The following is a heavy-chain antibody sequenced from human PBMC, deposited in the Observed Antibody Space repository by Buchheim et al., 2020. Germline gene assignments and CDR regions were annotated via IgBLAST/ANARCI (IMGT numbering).Heavy chain of an antibody. V-gene: IGHV1-69*06. CDR1: GGTFSSYA. J-gene: IGHJ6*02. CDR2: IIPIFGTA. Sequence: QVQLVQSGAEVKKPGSSVKVSCKASGGTFSSYAISWVRQAPGQGLEWMGGIIPIFGTANYAQTFQGGVTITADKSTSTAYMELSSLRSEDTAVYYCASRFRYYYDSSGYWDYYYYGMDVWGQGTT. D-gene: IGHD3-22*01. CDR3: ASRFRYYYDSSGYWDYYYYGMDV.